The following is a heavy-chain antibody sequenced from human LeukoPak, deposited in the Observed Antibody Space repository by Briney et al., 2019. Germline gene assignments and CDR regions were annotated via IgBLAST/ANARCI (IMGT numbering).Heavy chain of an antibody. CDR2: ISAYNGDT. Sequence: ASVKVSCKASGYTFTSYTIMWVRQAPGQGLEWMGWISAYNGDTYYAQKFQGRATMTTDTSTSTAYMELRSLRSDDTAVYYSARVKIFGVAISNWFDPWGQGTLVTVSS. CDR3: ARVKIFGVAISNWFDP. CDR1: GYTFTSYT. V-gene: IGHV1-18*01. J-gene: IGHJ5*02. D-gene: IGHD3-3*01.